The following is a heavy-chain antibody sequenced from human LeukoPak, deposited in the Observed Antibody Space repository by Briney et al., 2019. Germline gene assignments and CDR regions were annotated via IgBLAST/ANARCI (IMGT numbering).Heavy chain of an antibody. V-gene: IGHV3-48*02. CDR3: ARELNYYDSSVLETAEYFQH. D-gene: IGHD3-22*01. CDR2: ISRSSSTI. Sequence: VGSRRLSCAPPGCTFSSYIMNWVRQAPGKGLEWVSYISRSSSTIYSADALKGRFPISRHNAKNSLYLQMNSLRDEDTAVYYCARELNYYDSSVLETAEYFQHWGQGTLVTVSS. CDR1: GCTFSSYI. J-gene: IGHJ1*01.